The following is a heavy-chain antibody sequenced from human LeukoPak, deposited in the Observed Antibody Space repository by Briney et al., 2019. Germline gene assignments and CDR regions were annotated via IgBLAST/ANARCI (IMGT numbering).Heavy chain of an antibody. CDR3: ARTGSPWYFFDY. D-gene: IGHD1-1*01. J-gene: IGHJ4*02. CDR1: GFTFSSYA. CDR2: VRGSGGST. Sequence: GGSLRLSCAASGFTFSSYAMSGVRQAPGQGLEWVSGVRGSGGSTYYADSVKGRFTISRDNSKNTLYVQMNSLRVEDAAVYYCARTGSPWYFFDYWGQGTLVTVSS. V-gene: IGHV3-23*01.